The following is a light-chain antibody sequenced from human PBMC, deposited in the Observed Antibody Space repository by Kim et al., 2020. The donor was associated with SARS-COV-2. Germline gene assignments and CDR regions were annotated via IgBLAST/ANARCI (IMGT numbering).Light chain of an antibody. Sequence: VSPGERATLSCRASQSVSSKLAWYQQKPGQAPRLLIYGASTRATDIPARFSGSGSGTEFTLTISSLQSEDFVVYYCQQYNKWPLTFGGGTKVDIK. CDR3: QQYNKWPLT. CDR2: GAS. CDR1: QSVSSK. V-gene: IGKV3-15*01. J-gene: IGKJ4*01.